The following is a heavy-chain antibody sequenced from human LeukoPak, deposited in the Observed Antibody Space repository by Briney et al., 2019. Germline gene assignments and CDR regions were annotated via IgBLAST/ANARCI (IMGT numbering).Heavy chain of an antibody. V-gene: IGHV4-59*08. J-gene: IGHJ6*03. CDR1: GGSISSYY. CDR2: IYYSGST. CDR3: ARRYYYDSSGYYNYYYMDV. Sequence: SETLSLTCTVSGGSISSYYWSWIRQPPGKGLEWSGHIYYSGSTNYNPSLKSRVTISVDTSKNQFSLKLSSVTAADTAVYYCARRYYYDSSGYYNYYYMDVWGKGTTVTVSS. D-gene: IGHD3-22*01.